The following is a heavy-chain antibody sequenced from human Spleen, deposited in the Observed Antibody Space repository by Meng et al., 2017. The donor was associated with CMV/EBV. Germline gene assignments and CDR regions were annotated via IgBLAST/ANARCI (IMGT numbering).Heavy chain of an antibody. V-gene: IGHV3-9*01. Sequence: GGSLRLSCAASGFTFDDYAMHWVRQAPGKGLEWVSGISWNRGGIGYADSVKGRSTISRDNAKNSLYLQMKSLRAEDTAVYYCARDAGLIRPPTRLRGGMDVWGQGTTVTVS. J-gene: IGHJ6*02. CDR2: ISWNRGGI. CDR1: GFTFDDYA. CDR3: ARDAGLIRPPTRLRGGMDV. D-gene: IGHD2-8*01.